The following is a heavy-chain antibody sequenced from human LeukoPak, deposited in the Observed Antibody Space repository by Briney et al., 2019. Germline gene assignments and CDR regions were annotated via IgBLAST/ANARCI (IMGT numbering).Heavy chain of an antibody. Sequence: KAGESLKISCKGSGYSFTSYWIGWVRQMPGKGLEWMGIIYPGDSDTRYSPSFQGQVTISADKSISTPYLQWSSLKASDPAMYYCARLRGTRFSAVDYWGQGALVTVSS. CDR2: IYPGDSDT. CDR1: GYSFTSYW. CDR3: ARLRGTRFSAVDY. J-gene: IGHJ4*02. V-gene: IGHV5-51*01. D-gene: IGHD3-16*01.